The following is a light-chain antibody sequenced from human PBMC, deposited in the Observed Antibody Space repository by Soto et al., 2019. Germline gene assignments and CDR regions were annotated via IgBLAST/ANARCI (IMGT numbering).Light chain of an antibody. Sequence: QPVLTQPPSASGTPGQRVTISCSGSSSNIGSNTVNWYQQHPGKAPKLMIYEVSNRPSGVSNRFSGSKSGNTASLTISGLQAEDEAAYYCSSYTSSTTLGVLFGGGTKVTVL. CDR3: SSYTSSTTLGVL. CDR1: SSNIGSNT. J-gene: IGLJ2*01. CDR2: EVS. V-gene: IGLV2-14*01.